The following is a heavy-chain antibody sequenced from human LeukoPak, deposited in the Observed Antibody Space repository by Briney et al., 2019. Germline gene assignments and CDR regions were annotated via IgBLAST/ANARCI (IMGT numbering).Heavy chain of an antibody. J-gene: IGHJ3*02. V-gene: IGHV4-4*02. CDR1: GGSISSSNW. D-gene: IGHD3-10*01. Sequence: SETLSLTCAVSGGSISSSNWWSWVRQPPGKGLEWIGEISHSGSTNYNPSLKSRVTISVDTSKNQFSLKLSSVTAADTAVYYCARERGVGAFDIWGQGTMVTVSS. CDR3: ARERGVGAFDI. CDR2: ISHSGST.